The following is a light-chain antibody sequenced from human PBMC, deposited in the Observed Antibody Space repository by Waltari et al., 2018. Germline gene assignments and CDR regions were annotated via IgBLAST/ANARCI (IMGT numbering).Light chain of an antibody. CDR1: NSDVGGYNY. V-gene: IGLV2-14*01. Sequence: QSVLTQPASVSGSPGQSITISCTGTNSDVGGYNYVSWYQQYPGKAPRLMIYDVTKRQSGVSIRFAGSKSGNTASLTISGLQAEDEADDYCSSYTSSGTLRIFGGGTKVTAL. J-gene: IGLJ2*01. CDR3: SSYTSSGTLRI. CDR2: DVT.